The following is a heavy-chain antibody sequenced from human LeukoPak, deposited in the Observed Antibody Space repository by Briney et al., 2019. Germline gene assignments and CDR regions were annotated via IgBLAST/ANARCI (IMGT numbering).Heavy chain of an antibody. D-gene: IGHD6-13*01. CDR1: GFTFSSYW. CDR2: IKQDGSEK. V-gene: IGHV3-7*01. Sequence: GGSLRLSCAASGFTFSSYWMSWVRQAPGKGLEWVANIKQDGSEKYHVDSMKGRFTISRDNAKNSLYLQMNSLRAEDTAVYYCARDRAVAAAGTGLLGYWGQGTLVTVSS. CDR3: ARDRAVAAAGTGLLGY. J-gene: IGHJ4*02.